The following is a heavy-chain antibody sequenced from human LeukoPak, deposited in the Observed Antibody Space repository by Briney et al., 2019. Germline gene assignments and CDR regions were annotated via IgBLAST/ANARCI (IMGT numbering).Heavy chain of an antibody. CDR2: ISSSGSRI. J-gene: IGHJ6*02. V-gene: IGHV3-48*03. Sequence: GGSLRLSCAASGFTFSSYEMNWVRQAPGKGLEWVSYISSSGSRIYYAESVEGRFTISRDIAKNSLYLQMNSLRAEDTAVYYCASCASVSCYPVYYYYGMDVWGRGTTVTVSS. D-gene: IGHD2-2*01. CDR1: GFTFSSYE. CDR3: ASCASVSCYPVYYYYGMDV.